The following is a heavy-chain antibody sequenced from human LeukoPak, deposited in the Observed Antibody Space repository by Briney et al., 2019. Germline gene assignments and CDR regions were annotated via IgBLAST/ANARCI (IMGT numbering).Heavy chain of an antibody. J-gene: IGHJ5*02. D-gene: IGHD2-2*01. CDR2: IYYSEST. CDR3: ARGVVVVPAAAGWFDP. CDR1: GGSISSYY. Sequence: PSETLSLTCTVSGGSISSYYWSWIRQPPGKGLEWIGYIYYSESTNYNPSLKSRVTISVDTSKNQFSLKLSSVTAADTAVYYCARGVVVVPAAAGWFDPWGQGTLVTVSS. V-gene: IGHV4-59*01.